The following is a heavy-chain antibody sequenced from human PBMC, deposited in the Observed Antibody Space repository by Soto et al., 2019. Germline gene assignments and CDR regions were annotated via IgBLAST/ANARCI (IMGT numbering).Heavy chain of an antibody. V-gene: IGHV4-59*08. CDR2: FYHGGTT. CDR3: ARVHGMVVAGSTFDY. CDR1: GGSISRFY. J-gene: IGHJ4*01. D-gene: IGHD6-19*01. Sequence: PSETLSLTCSVSGGSISRFYWSCLLQPPGKGLEWIGYFYHGGTTFYNPSLKSRITISVDTSNNQFSLKLRSVTASDTAVYYCARVHGMVVAGSTFDYWGHGTLVTVSS.